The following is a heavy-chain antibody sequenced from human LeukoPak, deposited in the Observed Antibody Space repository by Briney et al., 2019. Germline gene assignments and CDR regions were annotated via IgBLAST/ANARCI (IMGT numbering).Heavy chain of an antibody. CDR1: EYSLSTSGMC. CDR2: LDWDDDK. Sequence: CGPTLVNPTKTLTLTCTFSEYSLSTSGMCVSWIRQPPGKALEWLARLDWDDDKYYSTSLKTRLTISKDTSKNQVVLTMTNMDPVDTATYYCARTLMTTVTTPVGDYYYYYYMDVWGKGTTVTVSS. J-gene: IGHJ6*03. V-gene: IGHV2-70*11. D-gene: IGHD4-17*01. CDR3: ARTLMTTVTTPVGDYYYYYYMDV.